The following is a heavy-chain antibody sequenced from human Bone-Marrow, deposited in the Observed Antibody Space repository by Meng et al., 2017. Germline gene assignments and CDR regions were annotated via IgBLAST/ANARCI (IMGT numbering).Heavy chain of an antibody. Sequence: SETLSLTCTVSGGSISSSSYYWGWIRQPPGKGLEWIGYIYYSGSTNYNPSLKSRVTISVDTSKNQFSLKLSSVTAADTAVYYCARANTIFGVGQYDYWGQGTLVTVSS. CDR1: GGSISSSSYY. D-gene: IGHD3-3*01. CDR3: ARANTIFGVGQYDY. V-gene: IGHV4-61*05. J-gene: IGHJ4*02. CDR2: IYYSGST.